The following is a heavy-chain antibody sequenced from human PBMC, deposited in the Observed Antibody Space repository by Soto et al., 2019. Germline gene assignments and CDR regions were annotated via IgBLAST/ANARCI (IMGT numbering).Heavy chain of an antibody. CDR3: TRDDTQTNYDSTPFDY. D-gene: IGHD3-22*01. V-gene: IGHV3-49*03. Sequence: GGSLRLSCTASGFTFGDYAMSWFRQAPGKGLEWVGFIRSKAYGGTTEYAASVKGRFTISRDDSKSIAYLQMNSLKTEDTAVYYCTRDDTQTNYDSTPFDYWGQGTLGTVS. CDR2: IRSKAYGGTT. J-gene: IGHJ4*02. CDR1: GFTFGDYA.